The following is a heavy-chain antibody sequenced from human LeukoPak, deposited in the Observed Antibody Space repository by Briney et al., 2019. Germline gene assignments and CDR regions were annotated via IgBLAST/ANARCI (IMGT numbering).Heavy chain of an antibody. J-gene: IGHJ4*02. CDR3: AKDPPVGYYDSSGYSYYFDY. Sequence: GGSLRLSCAASGFSFSSYAMSWVRQAPGKGLECVSAISGSGGSTYYADSVKGRFTISRDNSKNTLYLQMNSLRAEDTAVYYCAKDPPVGYYDSSGYSYYFDYWGQGTLVTVSS. D-gene: IGHD3-22*01. V-gene: IGHV3-23*01. CDR1: GFSFSSYA. CDR2: ISGSGGST.